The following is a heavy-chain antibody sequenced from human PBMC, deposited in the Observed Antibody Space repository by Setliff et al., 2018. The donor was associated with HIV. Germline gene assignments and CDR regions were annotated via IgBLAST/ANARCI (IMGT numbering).Heavy chain of an antibody. J-gene: IGHJ4*02. D-gene: IGHD6-13*01. Sequence: GGSLRLSCEASGFIFSTYGMHWVRQAPGKGLEWVAFIRYDGSNKYYADSVRGRFTISRDNARNSLYLQMNSLRAEDTAVYYCARDSGSTWYASSRSDYWGQGTLVTVSS. V-gene: IGHV3-30*02. CDR2: IRYDGSNK. CDR3: ARDSGSTWYASSRSDY. CDR1: GFIFSTYG.